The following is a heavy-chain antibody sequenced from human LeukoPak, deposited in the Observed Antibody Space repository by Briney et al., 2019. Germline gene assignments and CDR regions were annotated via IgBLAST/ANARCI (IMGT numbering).Heavy chain of an antibody. CDR2: VHLDGRT. CDR1: GXTFSSYG. CDR3: AREGGFYRPLDY. J-gene: IGHJ4*02. V-gene: IGHV4-4*02. D-gene: IGHD3-3*01. Sequence: GSLRLSCAASGXTFSSYGMHWVRQAPGKGQEWIGEVHLDGRTNYNPSLKSRLTMSVDLSENHVSLKLTSVTAADTAVYYCAREGGFYRPLDYSGQGTLVAVSS.